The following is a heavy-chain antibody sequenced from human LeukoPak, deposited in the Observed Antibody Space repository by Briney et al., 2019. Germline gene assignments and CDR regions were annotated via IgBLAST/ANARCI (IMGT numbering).Heavy chain of an antibody. D-gene: IGHD1-26*01. CDR1: GGPINSYY. Sequence: PSETLSLTCTVSGGPINSYYWGWIRQPPGKGLEWIGSIYYSGSTYYNPSLRSRVTISVDTSKNQFSLKLSSVTAADTAVYYCARVGLLRGNWFDPWGQGTLVTVSS. CDR2: IYYSGST. CDR3: ARVGLLRGNWFDP. V-gene: IGHV4-39*07. J-gene: IGHJ5*02.